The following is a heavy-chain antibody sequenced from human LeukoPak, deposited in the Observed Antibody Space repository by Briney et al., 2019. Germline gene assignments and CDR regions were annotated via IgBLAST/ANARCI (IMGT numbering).Heavy chain of an antibody. CDR1: GFTFSSYG. Sequence: GRSLRLSCAASGFTFSSYGMHWVRQAPGKGLEWVAVISYDGSNKYYADSVKGRFTISRDNSKNTLYLQMNSLRAEDTAVYYCARDRRESYYFDYWGQGTLVTVSS. D-gene: IGHD5-24*01. CDR2: ISYDGSNK. V-gene: IGHV3-30*03. J-gene: IGHJ4*02. CDR3: ARDRRESYYFDY.